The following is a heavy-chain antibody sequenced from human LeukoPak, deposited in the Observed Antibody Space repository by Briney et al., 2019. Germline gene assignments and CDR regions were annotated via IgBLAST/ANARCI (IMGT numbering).Heavy chain of an antibody. Sequence: GGSLRLSCAASGFTFNVFWMSWVRQAPGKGLEWVANIKHDGSEEYYGDSVRGRFTISRDNAKNSLILQMNSLRGEDTAVYYCARALGNSTSDYWGQGTLVTVSS. CDR3: ARALGNSTSDY. J-gene: IGHJ4*02. CDR2: IKHDGSEE. CDR1: GFTFNVFW. V-gene: IGHV3-7*04. D-gene: IGHD7-27*01.